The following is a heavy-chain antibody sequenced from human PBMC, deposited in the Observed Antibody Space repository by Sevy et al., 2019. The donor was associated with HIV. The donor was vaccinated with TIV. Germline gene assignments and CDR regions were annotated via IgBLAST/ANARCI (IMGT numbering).Heavy chain of an antibody. CDR2: ISSSSSYI. CDR1: GFTFSSYS. Sequence: GGSLRLSCAASGFTFSSYSMNWVRQAPGKGLEWVSSISSSSSYIYYADSVKGRFTISRDNAKNSLYLQMNSLRAEDTAVYYCARERNSLIAAAGNDAFDIWGQGTMVIVSS. V-gene: IGHV3-21*01. D-gene: IGHD6-13*01. J-gene: IGHJ3*02. CDR3: ARERNSLIAAAGNDAFDI.